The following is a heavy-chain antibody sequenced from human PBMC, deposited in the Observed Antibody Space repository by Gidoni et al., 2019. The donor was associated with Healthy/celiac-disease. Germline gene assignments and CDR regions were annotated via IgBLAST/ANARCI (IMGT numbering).Heavy chain of an antibody. V-gene: IGHV3-21*01. CDR1: GFTFSSYS. D-gene: IGHD3-16*01. CDR2: ISSSSSYI. Sequence: EVQLVESGGGLVKPGGSLRLSCAASGFTFSSYSMNWVRPAPGKGLELVSSISSSSSYIYYADSVKGRFTISRDNAKNSLYLQMNSLRAEDTAVYYCARDHSQGAYYYYGMDVWGQGTTVTVSS. CDR3: ARDHSQGAYYYYGMDV. J-gene: IGHJ6*02.